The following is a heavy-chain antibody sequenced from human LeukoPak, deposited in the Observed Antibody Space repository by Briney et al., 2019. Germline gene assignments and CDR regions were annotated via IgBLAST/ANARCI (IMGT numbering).Heavy chain of an antibody. V-gene: IGHV3-48*03. CDR3: AKGFGVNGLALDI. Sequence: PGGSLRLSCAASGFTFSSYEMNWVRQAPGKGLEWVSYISSSDSTMYYADSVKGRFTISRDNAKNSLFLQMNSLRPEDTAVYYCAKGFGVNGLALDIWGPGTMVTVSS. CDR2: ISSSDSTM. CDR1: GFTFSSYE. J-gene: IGHJ3*02. D-gene: IGHD4-23*01.